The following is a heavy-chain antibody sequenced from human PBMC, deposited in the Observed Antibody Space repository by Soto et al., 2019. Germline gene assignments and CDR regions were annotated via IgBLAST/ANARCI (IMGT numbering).Heavy chain of an antibody. V-gene: IGHV3-33*01. CDR3: ARDAYLGSGSYAY. CDR1: GFTFSSYG. J-gene: IGHJ4*02. Sequence: QVQLVESGGGVVQPGRSLRLSCAASGFTFSSYGMHWVRQAPGKGLEWVAVMWYDGSNKYYADSVKGRFTISRDNSKNTLYLQMNSLRDEDTAVYYCARDAYLGSGSYAYWGQGTLVTVSS. CDR2: MWYDGSNK. D-gene: IGHD3-10*01.